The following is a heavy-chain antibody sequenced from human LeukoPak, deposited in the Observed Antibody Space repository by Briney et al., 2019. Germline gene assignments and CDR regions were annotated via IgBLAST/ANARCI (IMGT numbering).Heavy chain of an antibody. CDR1: GYTFTRYG. V-gene: IGHV7-4-1*02. D-gene: IGHD3-22*01. J-gene: IGHJ6*03. CDR3: ARHKPRGYSNYYYYMDV. Sequence: GASVKVSCKASGYTFTRYGMNWVRQAPGQGLEWMGWINTNTGNPTYAQGFTGRFVFSLDTSVSTAYLQISSLKAEDTAVYYCARHKPRGYSNYYYYMDVWGKGTTVTISS. CDR2: INTNTGNP.